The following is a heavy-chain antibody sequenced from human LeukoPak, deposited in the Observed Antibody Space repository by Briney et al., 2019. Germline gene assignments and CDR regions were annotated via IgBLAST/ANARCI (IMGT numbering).Heavy chain of an antibody. V-gene: IGHV1-69*13. D-gene: IGHD3-16*01. CDR2: IIPIFGTA. CDR1: GGTFSSYA. J-gene: IGHJ6*02. CDR3: WMITTQYYYYGMDV. Sequence: ASVKVSCKASGGTFSSYAISWVRQAPGQGLEWMGGIIPIFGTANYAQKFQGRVTITADESTSTAYMELSSLRSEDTAVYYCWMITTQYYYYGMDVWGQGTTVTVSS.